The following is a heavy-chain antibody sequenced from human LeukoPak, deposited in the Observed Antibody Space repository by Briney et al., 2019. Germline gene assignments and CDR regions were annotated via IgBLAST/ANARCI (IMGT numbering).Heavy chain of an antibody. CDR3: ARHEVGATFDY. CDR2: IYYSGST. CDR1: GGSISSSGYY. J-gene: IGHJ4*02. D-gene: IGHD1-26*01. V-gene: IGHV4-39*01. Sequence: SETLSLTCTVSGGSISSSGYYWGWIRQPPGKGLEWIGSIYYSGSTYYNPSLKSRVTISVDTSKNQFSLKLSSVTAADTAVYYCARHEVGATFDYWGQGTLVTVSS.